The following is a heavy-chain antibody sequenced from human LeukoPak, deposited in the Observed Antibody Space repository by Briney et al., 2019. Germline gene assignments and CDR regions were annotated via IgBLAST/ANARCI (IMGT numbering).Heavy chain of an antibody. CDR2: ISGSGGST. V-gene: IGHV3-23*01. CDR1: GFTFSSYS. Sequence: GGSLRLSCAASGFTFSSYSVNWVRQAPGKGLEWVSVISGSGGSTYYADSVKGRFTISRDNSKNTLYLQMNSLRAEDTAVYYCAKDRGQWLDYGMDVWGQGTTVTVSS. D-gene: IGHD6-19*01. CDR3: AKDRGQWLDYGMDV. J-gene: IGHJ6*02.